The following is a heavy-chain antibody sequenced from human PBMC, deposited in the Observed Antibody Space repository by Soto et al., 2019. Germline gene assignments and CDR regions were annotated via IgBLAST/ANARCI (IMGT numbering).Heavy chain of an antibody. CDR2: ISAYNGYT. V-gene: IGHV1-18*01. J-gene: IGHJ5*02. Sequence: QIQLVQSGAEVKKPGASVKVSCKASGYTFTSHSISWVRQAPGKGLEWVGWISAYNGYTSSAQNFQGRVTLTTDASTSTAEMEVRSLTYDDTAVYYCARVGYYYGSGSYLFDPWGQGTLVTVSS. D-gene: IGHD3-10*01. CDR3: ARVGYYYGSGSYLFDP. CDR1: GYTFTSHS.